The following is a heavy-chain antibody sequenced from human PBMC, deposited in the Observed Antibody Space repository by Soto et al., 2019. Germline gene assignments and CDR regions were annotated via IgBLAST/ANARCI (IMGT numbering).Heavy chain of an antibody. D-gene: IGHD3-22*01. V-gene: IGHV4-39*01. CDR1: GGSISSSSYY. CDR3: ARHAYDSSGDYLL. Sequence: SETLSLTCTVSGGSISSSSYYWGWIRQPPGKGLEWIGSIYYSGSTYYNPSLKSRVTISVDTSKNQFSLKLSSVTAADTAVYYGARHAYDSSGDYLLWGQGTLVTVSS. J-gene: IGHJ4*02. CDR2: IYYSGST.